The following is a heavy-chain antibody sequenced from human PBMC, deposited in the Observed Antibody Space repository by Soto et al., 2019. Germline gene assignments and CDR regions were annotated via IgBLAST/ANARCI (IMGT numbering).Heavy chain of an antibody. D-gene: IGHD5-12*01. CDR3: AREPVATTSYYYYGMDV. CDR2: IYSGGST. J-gene: IGHJ6*02. CDR1: GFTVSSNY. Sequence: GGSLRLSCAASGFTVSSNYMSWVRQAPGKGLEWVSVIYSGGSTYYADSVKGRFTISRDNSKNTLYLQMNSLRAEDTAVYYCAREPVATTSYYYYGMDVWGQGTTVTVSS. V-gene: IGHV3-53*01.